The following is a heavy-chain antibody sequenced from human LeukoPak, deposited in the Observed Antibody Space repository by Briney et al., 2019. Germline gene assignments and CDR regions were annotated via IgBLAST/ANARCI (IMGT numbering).Heavy chain of an antibody. CDR1: GFTFSSYW. CDR3: AAYYGMDV. Sequence: GGSLRLSCAASGFTFSSYWMSWVRQAPGKGLEWVANIKQDGSEKYYVDSVKGRFTISRDNSKNTLYLQMNSLRAEDTALYYCAAYYGMDVWGQGTTVTVSS. J-gene: IGHJ6*02. CDR2: IKQDGSEK. V-gene: IGHV3-7*05.